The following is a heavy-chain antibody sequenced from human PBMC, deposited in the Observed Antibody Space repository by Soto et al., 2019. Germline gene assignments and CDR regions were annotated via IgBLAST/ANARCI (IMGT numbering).Heavy chain of an antibody. D-gene: IGHD2-21*01. J-gene: IGHJ4*02. CDR1: GFTFSNYG. CDR2: ISGGGGRT. V-gene: IGHV3-23*01. CDR3: AKEMIASTLADFFDS. Sequence: EVQLLESGGGLIQPGGSLRLSCEASGFTFSNYGMTWVRLAPGKGLEWVSTISGGGGRTFYADPVKGRFTISRDNSKNTLYLQMKSLRAEDTAVYYCAKEMIASTLADFFDSWGQGTLVTVSS.